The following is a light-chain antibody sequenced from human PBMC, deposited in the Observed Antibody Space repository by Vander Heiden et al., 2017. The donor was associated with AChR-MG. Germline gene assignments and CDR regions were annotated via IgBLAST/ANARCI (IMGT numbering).Light chain of an antibody. CDR3: QQYGSSPPIFT. CDR2: GAS. Sequence: EIVLTQAPGTLSLSQGDRATLTCRASQSVSSSYLAWYQQKPGQAPRLLIYGASSRATGIPDRFSGSGSGTDFTLTISRLEPEDFAVYYCQQYGSSPPIFTFGPGTKVDIK. J-gene: IGKJ3*01. V-gene: IGKV3-20*01. CDR1: QSVSSSY.